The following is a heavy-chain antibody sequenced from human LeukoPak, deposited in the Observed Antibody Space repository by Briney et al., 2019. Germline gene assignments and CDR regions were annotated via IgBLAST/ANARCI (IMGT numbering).Heavy chain of an antibody. CDR1: GFTFSSYA. J-gene: IGHJ4*02. CDR3: AKRMSRDGHNYYFDY. CDR2: ISGSGGST. V-gene: IGHV3-23*01. Sequence: GGSLRLSCAASGFTFSSYAMSWVRQAPGKGLEWVSAISGSGGSTYYADSVKGRFTISRDNSKNTLYLQMNSLRAEDTAVYYCAKRMSRDGHNYYFDYWGQGTLVTVSS. D-gene: IGHD5-24*01.